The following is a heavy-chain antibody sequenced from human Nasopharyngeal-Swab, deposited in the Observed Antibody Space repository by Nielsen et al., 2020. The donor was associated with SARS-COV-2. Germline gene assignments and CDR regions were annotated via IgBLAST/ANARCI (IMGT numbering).Heavy chain of an antibody. CDR1: GYTFTSYY. CDR3: ARDISDIVVVPAAWDY. CDR2: ISAYNGNT. V-gene: IGHV1-18*04. Sequence: ASVKVSCKASGYTFTSYYMHWVRQAPGQGLEWMGWISAYNGNTNYAQKLQGRVTMTTDTSTSTAYMELRSLRSDDTAVYYCARDISDIVVVPAAWDYWGQGTLVTVSS. D-gene: IGHD2-2*01. J-gene: IGHJ4*02.